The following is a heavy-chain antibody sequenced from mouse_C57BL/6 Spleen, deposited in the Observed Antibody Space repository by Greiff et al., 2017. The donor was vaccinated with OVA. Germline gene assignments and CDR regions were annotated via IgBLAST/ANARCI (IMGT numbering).Heavy chain of an antibody. CDR3: AKQNYSNYFDY. Sequence: EVQRVESGGDLVKPGGSLKLSCAASGFTFSSYGMSWVRQTPDKRLEWVATISSGGSYTYYPDSVKGRFTISRDNAKNTLYLQMSSLKSEDTAMYYCAKQNYSNYFDYWGQGTTLTVSS. J-gene: IGHJ2*01. CDR1: GFTFSSYG. CDR2: ISSGGSYT. D-gene: IGHD2-5*01. V-gene: IGHV5-6*01.